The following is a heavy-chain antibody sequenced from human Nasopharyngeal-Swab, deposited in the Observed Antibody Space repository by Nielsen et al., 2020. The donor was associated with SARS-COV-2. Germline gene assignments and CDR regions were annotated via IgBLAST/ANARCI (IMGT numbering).Heavy chain of an antibody. Sequence: SQTLSLTCVISGDRVSNSNNSWSWIRQSPSRGLEWLGRTSYRSRWFTDYAPSVENRITINPDKSKNQLSLLVNSVTPEDTAVYYCTRHISSSRAYFDSWGQGTLVTVSS. CDR2: TSYRSRWFT. D-gene: IGHD6-6*01. CDR1: GDRVSNSNNS. CDR3: TRHISSSRAYFDS. V-gene: IGHV6-1*01. J-gene: IGHJ4*02.